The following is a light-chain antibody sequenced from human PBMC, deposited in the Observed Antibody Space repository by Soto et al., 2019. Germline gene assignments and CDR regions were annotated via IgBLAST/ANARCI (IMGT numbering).Light chain of an antibody. CDR2: GAS. CDR1: QTILSN. J-gene: IGKJ5*01. CDR3: QQYNNWPIT. Sequence: EIVMTQPPATLSVSPGERATLSCRASQTILSNLAWYQQKPGQAPRLLIYGASTRATGIPARFTGSASGTEFTLTISSLQSEDFAIYYCQQYNNWPITFGQGTRLEIK. V-gene: IGKV3-15*01.